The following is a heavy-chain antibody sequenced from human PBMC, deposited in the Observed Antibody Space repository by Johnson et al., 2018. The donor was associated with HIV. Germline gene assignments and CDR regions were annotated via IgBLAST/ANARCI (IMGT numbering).Heavy chain of an antibody. J-gene: IGHJ3*01. Sequence: VQLVESGGGLVQPGGSLRLSCAASGFSFDSHAINWVRQAPGKGLQWVSAISYSGSSTYSADSVQGRFTIPRDNAKNSLYLQMNSLRDEDTALYYCARAVRYCVGDCHDGFDFWGQGTMVTVSS. V-gene: IGHV3-23*04. D-gene: IGHD2-21*01. CDR2: ISYSGSST. CDR3: ARAVRYCVGDCHDGFDF. CDR1: GFSFDSHA.